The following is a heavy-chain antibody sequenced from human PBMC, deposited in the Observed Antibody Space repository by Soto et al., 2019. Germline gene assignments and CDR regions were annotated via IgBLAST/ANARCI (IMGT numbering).Heavy chain of an antibody. CDR1: GFTFSSYG. J-gene: IGHJ4*02. D-gene: IGHD3-22*01. Sequence: VGSLRLSCAASGFTFSSYGMHWVRQAPGKGLEWVAVISYDGSNKYYADSVKGRFTISRDNSKNTLYLQMNSLRAEDTAVYYCAKIVKSDSSGYYYWASDYWGQGTLVTVSS. V-gene: IGHV3-30*18. CDR3: AKIVKSDSSGYYYWASDY. CDR2: ISYDGSNK.